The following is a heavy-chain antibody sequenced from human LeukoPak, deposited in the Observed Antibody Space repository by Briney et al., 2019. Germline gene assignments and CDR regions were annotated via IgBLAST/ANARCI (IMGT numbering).Heavy chain of an antibody. CDR2: INWNGGSR. Sequence: PGGSLRLSCAASGFNFDDYVMSWVRQAPGKGLEWVSGINWNGGSRGYADSVKGRFTISRDNAKNSVYLQMNSLTAEDSAIYYCARGARFFGSGSYDYWGQGTLVTVSS. CDR1: GFNFDDYV. CDR3: ARGARFFGSGSYDY. V-gene: IGHV3-20*04. J-gene: IGHJ4*02. D-gene: IGHD3-10*01.